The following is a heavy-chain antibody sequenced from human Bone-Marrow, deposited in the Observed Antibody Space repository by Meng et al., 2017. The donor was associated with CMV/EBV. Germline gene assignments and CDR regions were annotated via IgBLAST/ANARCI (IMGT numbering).Heavy chain of an antibody. CDR1: GYTFSNYD. J-gene: IGHJ6*02. CDR3: ARWGRYCSITSCRDLGMDV. D-gene: IGHD2-2*01. V-gene: IGHV1-8*03. CDR2: MNPNSGNT. Sequence: ASVKVSCKASGYTFSNYDINWVRQATGQGLEWMGWMNPNSGNTAYAQELQGRVTITRNISISTAYMELSSLRSEDTAVYYCARWGRYCSITSCRDLGMDVWGQGTTVTVSS.